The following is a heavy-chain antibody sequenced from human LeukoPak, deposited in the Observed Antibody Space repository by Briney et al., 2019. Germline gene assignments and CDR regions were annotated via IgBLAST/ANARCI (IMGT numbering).Heavy chain of an antibody. CDR2: INPSGGST. CDR3: ARATAVAAPFDY. D-gene: IGHD6-19*01. V-gene: IGHV1-46*01. J-gene: IGHJ4*02. Sequence: ASVKVSCKASGYTFTSYYMHWVRQAPGQGLEWVGIINPSGGSTSYAQKFQGRVTMTRDTSTSTVYMELSSLRSEDTAVYYCARATAVAAPFDYWGQGTLVTVSS. CDR1: GYTFTSYY.